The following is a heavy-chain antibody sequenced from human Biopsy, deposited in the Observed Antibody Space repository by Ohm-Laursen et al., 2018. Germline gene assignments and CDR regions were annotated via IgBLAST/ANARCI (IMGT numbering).Heavy chain of an antibody. J-gene: IGHJ4*02. CDR1: GGPSSNYA. CDR3: AADADGYYTEFDY. V-gene: IGHV1-69*04. CDR2: IVPILGHL. Sequence: GASVKVSCQASGGPSSNYAFSWVRQAPGQGLEWVGRIVPILGHLNYAQRFQGRVSITADKSTTYVYMELSRLTSGDTAVYYCAADADGYYTEFDYWGPGTLVTVSS. D-gene: IGHD3-3*01.